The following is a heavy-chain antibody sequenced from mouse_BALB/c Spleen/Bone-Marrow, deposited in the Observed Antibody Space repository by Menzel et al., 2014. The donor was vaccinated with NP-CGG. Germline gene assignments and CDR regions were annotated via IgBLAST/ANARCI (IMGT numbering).Heavy chain of an antibody. V-gene: IGHV1S56*01. D-gene: IGHD2-4*01. CDR3: ARKSQRAYDSMIY. J-gene: IGHJ4*01. CDR1: GYTFTSFY. CDR2: IYPGDFST. Sequence: QVQLKQSGPELVKPGASVRISCKASGYTFTSFYIHWVRQRPGQGLEWIGWIYPGDFSTKYNEKFKGKATLTADKSSSTASMQLSSLTSEDSAVYFSARKSQRAYDSMIYWGQGTSVTVSS.